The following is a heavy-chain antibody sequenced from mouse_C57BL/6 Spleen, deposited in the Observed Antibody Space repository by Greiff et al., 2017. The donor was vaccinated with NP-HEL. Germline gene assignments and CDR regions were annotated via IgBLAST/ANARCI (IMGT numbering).Heavy chain of an antibody. CDR3: TSYYYGSRRGFAY. J-gene: IGHJ3*01. CDR1: GFNIKDDY. D-gene: IGHD1-1*01. Sequence: EVQLQQSGAELVRPGASVKLSCTASGFNIKDDYMHWVKQRPEQGLEWIGWIDPENGDTEYASKFQGKATITADTSSNTAYLQLSSLTSEDTAVYYCTSYYYGSRRGFAYWGQGTLVTVSA. V-gene: IGHV14-4*01. CDR2: IDPENGDT.